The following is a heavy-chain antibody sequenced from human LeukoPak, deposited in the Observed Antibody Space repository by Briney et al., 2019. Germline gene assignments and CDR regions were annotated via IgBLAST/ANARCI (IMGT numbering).Heavy chain of an antibody. J-gene: IGHJ5*02. CDR1: GFTFSDYY. Sequence: PGGSLRLSCAASGFTFSDYYMSWIRQAPGKGLEWVANIREERGQEYYVDSVKGRFTISKNSAKNSLYLQMNTLRVEDTAMYYCACLDTAKQPLANHWGQGTLVTVSS. CDR2: IREERGQE. D-gene: IGHD5-18*01. CDR3: ACLDTAKQPLANH. V-gene: IGHV3-7*03.